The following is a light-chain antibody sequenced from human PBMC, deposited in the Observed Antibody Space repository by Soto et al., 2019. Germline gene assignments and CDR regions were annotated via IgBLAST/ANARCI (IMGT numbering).Light chain of an antibody. V-gene: IGKV1-12*01. J-gene: IGKJ1*01. CDR1: QGINSW. Sequence: DIQMTQSPPSVSASVGDRVTITCRASQGINSWLAWYQQKPGKAPKFLIHGASILESGVPSRFSGSGSGTDFTLTISSLQPEDFATYYCQQTNSFPWTFGQGTKVEIK. CDR3: QQTNSFPWT. CDR2: GAS.